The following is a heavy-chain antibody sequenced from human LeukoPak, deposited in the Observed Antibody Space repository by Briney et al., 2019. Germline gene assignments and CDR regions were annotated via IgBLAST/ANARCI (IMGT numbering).Heavy chain of an antibody. CDR3: ARGKEDYGDYTGGFDY. CDR2: FYTVESDT. V-gene: IGHV5-51*01. J-gene: IGHJ4*02. CDR1: GYTFTSYW. Sequence: LGGPLKISCQGPGYTFTSYWSGWLGQLQGKGREWLGIFYTVESDTSYSPSFQGQVTISADKSISTAYLQRSSLKASDTAMYYCARGKEDYGDYTGGFDYWGQGTLVTVSS. D-gene: IGHD4-17*01.